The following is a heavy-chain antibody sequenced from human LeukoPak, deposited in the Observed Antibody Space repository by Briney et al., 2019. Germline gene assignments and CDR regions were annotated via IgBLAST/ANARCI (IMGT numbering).Heavy chain of an antibody. CDR2: ISGSGGST. D-gene: IGHD4/OR15-4a*01. V-gene: IGHV3-23*01. J-gene: IGHJ4*02. Sequence: GGSLRLSCAASGFTFSSYAMSWVRQAPGKGLEWVSGISGSGGSTHYADSVKGRFTISRDNSKNTMYLQMNSLRAEDTAVYYCATRAGQSCVFDYWGQGILVTVSS. CDR1: GFTFSSYA. CDR3: ATRAGQSCVFDY.